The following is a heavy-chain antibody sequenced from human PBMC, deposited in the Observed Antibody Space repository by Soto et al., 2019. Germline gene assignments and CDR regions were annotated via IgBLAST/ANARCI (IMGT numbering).Heavy chain of an antibody. CDR3: XXXXXXXXXXXXXGGDY. CDR1: GFTFNSYG. V-gene: IGHV3-30*03. D-gene: IGHD3-16*01. J-gene: IGHJ4*02. CDR2: ISYDGSNK. Sequence: QVQLVESGGGVVQPGRSLRLSCAASGFTFNSYGMHWVRQAPGKGLEWVSIISYDGSNKYYADPVMGRFTISRDNSKXXXXXXXXXXXXXXXXXXXXXXXXXXXXXXXXXGGDYWGQGTLVTVSS.